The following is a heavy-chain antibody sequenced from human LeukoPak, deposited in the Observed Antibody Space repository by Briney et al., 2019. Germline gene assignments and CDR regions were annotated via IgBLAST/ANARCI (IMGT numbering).Heavy chain of an antibody. CDR1: GSTFSDHA. J-gene: IGHJ4*02. CDR3: ARTPRDGYNSLEY. Sequence: GGSLRLSCAASGSTFSDHAMHWVRQAPGKGLEWVAVISYDGNTEFYADSVKGRFTISRDNSKNTLYLQMNSLRGEDTAVYFCARTPRDGYNSLEYWGQGTLVTVSS. CDR2: ISYDGNTE. V-gene: IGHV3-30*04. D-gene: IGHD5-24*01.